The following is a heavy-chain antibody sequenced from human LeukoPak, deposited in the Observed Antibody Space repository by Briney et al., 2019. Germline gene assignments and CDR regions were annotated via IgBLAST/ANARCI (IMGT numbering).Heavy chain of an antibody. CDR2: VNRDGSST. V-gene: IGHV3-74*01. Sequence: GGSLRLSCAASGFTFSVYWMRWVRQAPGKGLVWVSRVNRDGSSTSYADSVKGRFTISSYNTKNTLSLQMNRVGGYDTGVCYCARDRSISAAADTYWGQGTLVTVSS. J-gene: IGHJ4*02. D-gene: IGHD6-13*01. CDR3: ARDRSISAAADTY. CDR1: GFTFSVYW.